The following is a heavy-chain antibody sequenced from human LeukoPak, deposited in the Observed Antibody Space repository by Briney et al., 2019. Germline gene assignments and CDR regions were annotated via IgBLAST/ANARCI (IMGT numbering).Heavy chain of an antibody. V-gene: IGHV1-46*03. Sequence: AASVKVSCKASGYTFTSYYMHWVRQAPGQGLEWMGIINPSGGSTSYAQKFQGRVTMTRDTSTSTVYMELSSLRSEDTAVYYCALAAAGYNWFDPWGQGTLVTVSS. CDR1: GYTFTSYY. J-gene: IGHJ5*02. CDR2: INPSGGST. CDR3: ALAAAGYNWFDP. D-gene: IGHD6-13*01.